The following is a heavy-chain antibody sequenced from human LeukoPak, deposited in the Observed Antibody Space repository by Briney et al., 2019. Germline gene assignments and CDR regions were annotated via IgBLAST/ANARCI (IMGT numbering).Heavy chain of an antibody. V-gene: IGHV4-59*01. CDR1: GFTFSSYA. J-gene: IGHJ4*02. CDR2: IYFSGST. Sequence: GSLRLSCAASGFTFSSYAMSWVRQAPGKGLEWIGYIYFSGSTNYNPSLESRVTISVDTSKNQFSLKLSSVTAADTAVYYCAGPYYDIPLGYWGQGTLVTVSS. CDR3: AGPYYDIPLGY. D-gene: IGHD3-9*01.